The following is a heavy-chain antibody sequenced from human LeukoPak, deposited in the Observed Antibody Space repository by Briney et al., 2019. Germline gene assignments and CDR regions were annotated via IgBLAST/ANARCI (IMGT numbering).Heavy chain of an antibody. Sequence: SETLSLTCTVSGGSVGSNSYYWSWIRQPPGKGLEWIGYIYDSVIANYNPSLKSRVTISVDTSKNQFSLKLSSVTTADTAVYYCARDRPTTVTTEFRYYYYYMDVWGKGATVTVSS. V-gene: IGHV4-61*01. CDR3: ARDRPTTVTTEFRYYYYYMDV. D-gene: IGHD4-17*01. CDR2: IYDSVIA. CDR1: GGSVGSNSYY. J-gene: IGHJ6*03.